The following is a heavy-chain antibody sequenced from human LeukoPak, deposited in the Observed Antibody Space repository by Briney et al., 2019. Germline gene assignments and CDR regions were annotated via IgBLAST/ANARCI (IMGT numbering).Heavy chain of an antibody. CDR3: ASGIAAAQGWFDP. CDR1: GGSISSSSYY. D-gene: IGHD6-13*01. CDR2: IYYSGST. Sequence: PSETLSLTCTVSGGSISSSSYYWGWIRQPPGKGLEWIGNIYYSGSTYYNPSLKSRVTISVDTSNNQFSLKLSSVTAADTAVYYCASGIAAAQGWFDPWGQGTLVTVSS. J-gene: IGHJ5*02. V-gene: IGHV4-39*01.